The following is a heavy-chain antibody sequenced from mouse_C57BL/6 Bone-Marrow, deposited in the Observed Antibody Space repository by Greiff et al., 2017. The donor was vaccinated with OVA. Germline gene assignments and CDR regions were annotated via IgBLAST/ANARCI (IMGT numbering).Heavy chain of an antibody. CDR2: ISSGGSYT. D-gene: IGHD6-1*01. Sequence: EVQLVESGGDLVKPGGSLKLSCAASGFTFSSYGMSWVRQTPDKRLEWVATISSGGSYTYYPDNVKGRFTISRDNAKNTLYLQMSSLKSEDTAMYYCAGPVPLDGGDYWGQGTSVTVSS. J-gene: IGHJ4*01. CDR1: GFTFSSYG. CDR3: AGPVPLDGGDY. V-gene: IGHV5-6*01.